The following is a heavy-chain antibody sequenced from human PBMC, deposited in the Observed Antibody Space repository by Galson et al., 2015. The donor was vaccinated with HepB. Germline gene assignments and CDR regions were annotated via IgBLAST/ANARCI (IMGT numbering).Heavy chain of an antibody. V-gene: IGHV1-18*04. Sequence: SVKVSCKASGYTFTSYYITWVRQAPGQGLEWMGWISGYNGDTNYAQKFQGRVTMTTDTSTTTAYMELRSLRSDDTAVYYCARETYYYDSSGATRHFDYWGQGTLVSVSS. CDR1: GYTFTSYY. J-gene: IGHJ4*02. D-gene: IGHD3-22*01. CDR2: ISGYNGDT. CDR3: ARETYYYDSSGATRHFDY.